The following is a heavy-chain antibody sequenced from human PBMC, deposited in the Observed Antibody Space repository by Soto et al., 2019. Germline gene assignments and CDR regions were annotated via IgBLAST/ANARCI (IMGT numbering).Heavy chain of an antibody. CDR3: VVMGNVAVSNPRSFDY. D-gene: IGHD6-19*01. Sequence: SVKVSCKASGATFSGYAINWVRQAPGQGLEWLGRIVPIFETLNYAQKLQGRVAITADESTTTVYMELTNLTFEDSAVYYCVVMGNVAVSNPRSFDYWGQGTLVTVS. CDR2: IVPIFETL. J-gene: IGHJ4*02. V-gene: IGHV1-69*13. CDR1: GATFSGYA.